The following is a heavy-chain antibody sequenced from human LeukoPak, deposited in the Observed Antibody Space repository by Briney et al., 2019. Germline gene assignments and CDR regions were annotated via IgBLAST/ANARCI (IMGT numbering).Heavy chain of an antibody. CDR1: GDTFSYHS. D-gene: IGHD3-3*01. CDR2: IIPHVGSP. CDR3: ARGGLVYDFLSGYYAPGLEYFHH. Sequence: SVKVSCETFGDTFSYHSISWVRQAPGQGLQWLGGIIPHVGSPRYTESLQDRVTITADESTTTAYLELSSLRSDDTAVYYCARGGLVYDFLSGYYAPGLEYFHHWGQGSLVIVSS. V-gene: IGHV1-69*13. J-gene: IGHJ1*01.